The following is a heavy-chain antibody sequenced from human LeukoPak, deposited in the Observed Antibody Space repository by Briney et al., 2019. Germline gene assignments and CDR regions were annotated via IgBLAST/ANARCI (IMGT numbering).Heavy chain of an antibody. J-gene: IGHJ5*02. Sequence: GGSLRLSCSASGFTFSSYAMHWVRQAPGKGLDYVSAISSNGGSTYYADSVKGRFTISRDNSKNTLYLQMSSLRAEDTAVYYCVKGGDYGDPFDPWGQGTLVTVSS. CDR2: ISSNGGST. CDR3: VKGGDYGDPFDP. D-gene: IGHD4-17*01. CDR1: GFTFSSYA. V-gene: IGHV3-64D*06.